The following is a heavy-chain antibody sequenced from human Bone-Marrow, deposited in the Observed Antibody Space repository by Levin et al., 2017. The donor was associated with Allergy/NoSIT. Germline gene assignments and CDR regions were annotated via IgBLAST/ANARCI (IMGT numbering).Heavy chain of an antibody. CDR1: GFTFRSSG. V-gene: IGHV3-33*01. J-gene: IGHJ4*02. D-gene: IGHD4-17*01. CDR3: ARDKRLDY. CDR2: IWYDGSNK. Sequence: LSLTCAASGFTFRSSGMHWVRQAPGKGLEWVAVIWYDGSNKYYADSVKGRFTISRDNSKNTLYLQMNSLRAEDTAVYYCARDKRLDYWGQGTLVTVSS.